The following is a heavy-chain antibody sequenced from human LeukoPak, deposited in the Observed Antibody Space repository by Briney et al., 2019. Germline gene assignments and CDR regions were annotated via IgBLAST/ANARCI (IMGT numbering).Heavy chain of an antibody. CDR3: ARDGAAAGEYFQH. J-gene: IGHJ1*01. D-gene: IGHD6-13*01. CDR2: IYYSGST. CDR1: GDSISSYY. Sequence: SETLSLTCTVSGDSISSYYWSWIRQPPGKGLEWIGYIYYSGSTNYNPSLKSRVTISVDTSKNQFSLKLSSVTAADTAVYYCARDGAAAGEYFQHWGQGTLVTVSS. V-gene: IGHV4-59*01.